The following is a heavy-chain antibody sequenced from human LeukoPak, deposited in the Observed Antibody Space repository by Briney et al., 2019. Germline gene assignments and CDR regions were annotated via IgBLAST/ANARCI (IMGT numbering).Heavy chain of an antibody. J-gene: IGHJ3*02. CDR3: ARAGDAFDI. CDR2: ISYDGSNK. CDR1: GFTFSSYA. V-gene: IGHV3-30-3*01. Sequence: GSLRLSCAASGFTFSSYAMHWVRQAPGKGLEWVAVISYDGSNKYYADSVKGRFTISRDNSKNTLYLQMNSLRAEDTAVYYCARAGDAFDIWGQGTMVTVSS.